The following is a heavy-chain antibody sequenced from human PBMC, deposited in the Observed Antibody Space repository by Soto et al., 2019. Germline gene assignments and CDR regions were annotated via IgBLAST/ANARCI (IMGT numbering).Heavy chain of an antibody. D-gene: IGHD3-3*01. V-gene: IGHV3-23*01. CDR2: ISGSGGSR. CDR3: AKDLNYDFWSGYSRSAFDI. Sequence: EVQLLESGGGLVQPGGSLRLSCAASGFTFSSYAMSWVRQAPGKGLEWVSAISGSGGSRYYADSVKGRFTISRDNSKNTLYLQMNSLRAEDTAVYYCAKDLNYDFWSGYSRSAFDIWGQGTMVTVSS. J-gene: IGHJ3*02. CDR1: GFTFSSYA.